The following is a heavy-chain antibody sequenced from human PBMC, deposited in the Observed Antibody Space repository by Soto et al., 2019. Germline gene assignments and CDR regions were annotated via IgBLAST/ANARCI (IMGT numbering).Heavy chain of an antibody. V-gene: IGHV3-30-3*02. J-gene: IGHJ4*02. CDR1: GFTLSSFA. CDR2: TSYDGLNT. Sequence: RRLSCAASGFTLSSFAMHWVRQAPGKGLEWVATTSYDGLNTFYGESVRGRFSISRDTPKNTLFLQMDSLKTEDTAVYFCAKSSSGLRDYFDSWGRGTLVTVSS. CDR3: AKSSSGLRDYFDS. D-gene: IGHD3-10*01.